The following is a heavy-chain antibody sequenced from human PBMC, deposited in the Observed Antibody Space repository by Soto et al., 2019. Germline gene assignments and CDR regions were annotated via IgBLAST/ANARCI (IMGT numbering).Heavy chain of an antibody. CDR3: ARDSMGATSGYYYGMDV. Sequence: VKVSCKASDYTFTSYGAGWVGQAPGQGLEWMGWISAYNGNTNYAQKLQGRVTMTTDTSTSTAYMELRSLRSDDTAMYYCARDSMGATSGYYYGMDVWGQGTTVTVSS. D-gene: IGHD1-26*01. CDR2: ISAYNGNT. V-gene: IGHV1-18*01. J-gene: IGHJ6*02. CDR1: DYTFTSYG.